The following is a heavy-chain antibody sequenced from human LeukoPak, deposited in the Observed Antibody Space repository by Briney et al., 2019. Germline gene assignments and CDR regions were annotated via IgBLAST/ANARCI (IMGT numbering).Heavy chain of an antibody. Sequence: PGGSLRLSCAASYFTFTNTWMNWVRQAPGKGLEWVGRIKSEIDGGTTDYAAPVQGRFTISRDDSQATLYLQMNSLKTEDTAVYYCTTGGSVIVAGTRAFDIWGQETLVTVSS. CDR1: YFTFTNTW. CDR3: TTGGSVIVAGTRAFDI. D-gene: IGHD5-12*01. V-gene: IGHV3-15*07. CDR2: IKSEIDGGTT. J-gene: IGHJ3*02.